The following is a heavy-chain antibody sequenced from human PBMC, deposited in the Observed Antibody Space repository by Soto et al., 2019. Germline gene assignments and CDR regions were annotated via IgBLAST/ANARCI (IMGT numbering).Heavy chain of an antibody. V-gene: IGHV1-3*01. Sequence: QVQLVQSGAEVKKPGASVKVSCKASGYTFTSYAMHWVRQAPGQRLEWMGWINAGNGNTKYSQKFQGRVTITRDTSAGTGYMEMSRLRSEDTAVYYCARALSHIVVVPAARINYPYYFDYWGQGTLVTFSS. J-gene: IGHJ4*02. CDR3: ARALSHIVVVPAARINYPYYFDY. D-gene: IGHD2-2*01. CDR1: GYTFTSYA. CDR2: INAGNGNT.